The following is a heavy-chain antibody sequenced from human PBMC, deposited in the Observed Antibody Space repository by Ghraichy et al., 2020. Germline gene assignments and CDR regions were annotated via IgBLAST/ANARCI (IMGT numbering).Heavy chain of an antibody. CDR3: VRVEDYGNIVGDFWYFDV. V-gene: IGHV4-59*11. CDR1: GALINSHY. D-gene: IGHD1-26*01. Sequence: SETLSLTCSVSGALINSHYWSWVRQPPGKGLEWIGHISFSGTTYYNPSLESRLTISVDTSKNQFSLRLNSVTAADTAIYHGVRVEDYGNIVGDFWYFDVWGRGTLVAVSS. CDR2: ISFSGTT. J-gene: IGHJ2*01.